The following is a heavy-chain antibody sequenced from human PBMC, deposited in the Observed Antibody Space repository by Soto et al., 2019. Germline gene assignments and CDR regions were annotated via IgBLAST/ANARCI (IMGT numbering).Heavy chain of an antibody. Sequence: QVQLVESGGGVVQPGRSLRLSCAASGFTFSSYGMHWVRQAPGKGLEWVAVISYDGSNKYYADSVKGRFTISRDNSKNTLYLQMNSLRAEDTAVYYCAKDPDRYDYVWGTYRYIDHWGQGTLVTVSS. CDR2: ISYDGSNK. D-gene: IGHD3-16*02. J-gene: IGHJ4*02. V-gene: IGHV3-30*18. CDR1: GFTFSSYG. CDR3: AKDPDRYDYVWGTYRYIDH.